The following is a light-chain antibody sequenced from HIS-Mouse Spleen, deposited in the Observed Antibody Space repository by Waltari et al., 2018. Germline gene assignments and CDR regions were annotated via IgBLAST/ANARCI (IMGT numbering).Light chain of an antibody. CDR1: SSDVGGYNY. J-gene: IGLJ3*02. CDR3: CSYAGSYTPWV. V-gene: IGLV2-11*01. Sequence: QSALTQPRSVSGSPGQSVTISCTGTSSDVGGYNYVPWSQQHPGKAPKLMIYDVSKRPSGVPDRFSGSKSGNTASLTISGLQAEDEADYYCCSYAGSYTPWVFGGGTKLTVL. CDR2: DVS.